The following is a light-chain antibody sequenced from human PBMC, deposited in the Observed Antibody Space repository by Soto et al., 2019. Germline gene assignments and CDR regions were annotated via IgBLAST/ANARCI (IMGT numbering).Light chain of an antibody. J-gene: IGKJ1*01. Sequence: DIQMTQSPSTLSASVGDRVSITRRASQSISGWLAWYQQKPGKAPKLLIYDASSLESGVPSRFSGSGSGTEFTLTISSLQPDDFATYYGQQYDSSWTFGQGTKVDI. CDR3: QQYDSSWT. CDR2: DAS. V-gene: IGKV1-5*01. CDR1: QSISGW.